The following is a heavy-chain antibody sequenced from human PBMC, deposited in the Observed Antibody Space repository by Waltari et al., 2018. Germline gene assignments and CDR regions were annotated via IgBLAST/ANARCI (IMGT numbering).Heavy chain of an antibody. V-gene: IGHV1-69*13. CDR3: ARSSLVVGAGGSRAFDI. CDR1: GGTFSSYA. CDR2: IIPIFGTA. D-gene: IGHD1-26*01. J-gene: IGHJ3*02. Sequence: QVQLVQSGAEVKKPGSSVKVSCKASGGTFSSYAISWVRQAPGQGLEWMGGIIPIFGTANYAQKCQGRGTITADESTSTAYMELSSLRSDDTAVYYCARSSLVVGAGGSRAFDIWGQGTMVTVSS.